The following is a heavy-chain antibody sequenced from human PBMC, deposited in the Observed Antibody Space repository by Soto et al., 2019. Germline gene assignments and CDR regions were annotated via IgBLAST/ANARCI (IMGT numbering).Heavy chain of an antibody. CDR2: ISGSGGST. CDR1: GFTFANSA. V-gene: IGHV3-23*01. J-gene: IGHJ6*03. CDR3: AKRDYYGSGSLGYFMDV. D-gene: IGHD3-10*01. Sequence: GSLKLSWEAPGFTFANSATEWVRQAPGEGLEWVSAISGSGGSTYYADSVKGRFTISRDNSKNTLYLQMNSLRAEDTAVYYCAKRDYYGSGSLGYFMDVWAKGTTVTVSS.